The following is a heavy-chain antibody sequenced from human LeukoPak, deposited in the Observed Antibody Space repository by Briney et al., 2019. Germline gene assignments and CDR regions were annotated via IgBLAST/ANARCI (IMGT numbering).Heavy chain of an antibody. Sequence: PGGSLRLSCAASGFTFSSYAVHWVRQAPGKGLEYVSAISSNGGSTYYANSVKGRFTISRDNSKNTLYLQMGSLRAEDMAVYYCARAPSTRRGVDYWGQGTLVTVSS. D-gene: IGHD3-16*01. V-gene: IGHV3-64*01. CDR1: GFTFSSYA. CDR3: ARAPSTRRGVDY. J-gene: IGHJ4*02. CDR2: ISSNGGST.